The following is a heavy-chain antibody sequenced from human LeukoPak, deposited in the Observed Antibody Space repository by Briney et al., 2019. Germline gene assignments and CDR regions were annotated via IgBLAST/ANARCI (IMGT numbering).Heavy chain of an antibody. CDR3: ATVAAAGNGATIFDP. J-gene: IGHJ5*02. V-gene: IGHV1-2*02. CDR1: GYTFTGYY. D-gene: IGHD6-13*01. Sequence: ASVKVSCKASGYTFTGYYMYWVRQAPGQGLEWMGWINPNSGGTNYAQKFQGRVTMTRDTSISTAYMDLSRLRSDDTAVYYCATVAAAGNGATIFDPWGQGTLVTVSS. CDR2: INPNSGGT.